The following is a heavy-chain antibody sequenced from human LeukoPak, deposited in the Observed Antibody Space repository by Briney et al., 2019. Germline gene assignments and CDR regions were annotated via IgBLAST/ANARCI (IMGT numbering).Heavy chain of an antibody. CDR1: GFTFTSYW. D-gene: IGHD6-13*01. CDR2: IEQDGSEK. V-gene: IGHV3-7*01. J-gene: IGHJ4*02. CDR3: ARDPGIAAAGTVGYFDL. Sequence: GGSLRLSCADSGFTFTSYWVSWARHAPGKGLEWVDNIEQDGSEKHYGDSVKGRYTISRDNAKNSLFLQMNSLRAEDTAVYYCARDPGIAAAGTVGYFDLWGQGNMVTVSS.